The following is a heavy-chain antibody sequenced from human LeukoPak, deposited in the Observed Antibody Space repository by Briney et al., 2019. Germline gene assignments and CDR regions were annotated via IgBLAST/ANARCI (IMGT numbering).Heavy chain of an antibody. V-gene: IGHV4-59*01. CDR2: IYYSGST. Sequence: SETLFLTCTVSGGSISSYYWSWIRQPPGKGLEWIGYIYYSGSTNYNPSLKSRVTISVDTSKNQFSLKLSSVTAADTAVYYCVRDSGSFDYWGQGTLVTVSS. D-gene: IGHD1-26*01. CDR3: VRDSGSFDY. J-gene: IGHJ4*02. CDR1: GGSISSYY.